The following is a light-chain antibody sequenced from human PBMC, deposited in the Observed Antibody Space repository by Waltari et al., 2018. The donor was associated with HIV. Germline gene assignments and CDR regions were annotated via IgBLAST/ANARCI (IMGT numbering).Light chain of an antibody. Sequence: QSALTQPASVSGSPGQSITISCTGTSSAVGGYDYFSWYQQHPGKAPKLMIYDVSNRPSGVSNRFSGSKSDNTASLTISGLQAEDEADYYCSSYTTSSTVFGTGTKVTVL. J-gene: IGLJ1*01. CDR3: SSYTTSSTV. CDR1: SSAVGGYDY. V-gene: IGLV2-14*03. CDR2: DVS.